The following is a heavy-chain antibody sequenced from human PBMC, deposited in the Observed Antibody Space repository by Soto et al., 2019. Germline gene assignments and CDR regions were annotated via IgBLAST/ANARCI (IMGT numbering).Heavy chain of an antibody. J-gene: IGHJ6*02. CDR2: ISAFNGNT. CDR1: GYTFTRYG. V-gene: IGHV1-18*01. D-gene: IGHD6-19*01. CDR3: ARSPVGWYVRPDYYYGMDV. Sequence: QVQLVQSGAEVKKPGASVKLSCKASGYTFTRYGLSWVRQAPGKGLDGMGWISAFNGNTNYAQKLQGRVTMTTDTSTSTAYMELRSLRSDDTAVYYCARSPVGWYVRPDYYYGMDVWGQGTTVTVSS.